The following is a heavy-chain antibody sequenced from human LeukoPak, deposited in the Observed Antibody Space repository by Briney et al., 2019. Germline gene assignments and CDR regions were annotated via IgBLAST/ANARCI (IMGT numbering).Heavy chain of an antibody. Sequence: PSETLSLTCTVSGGSISPYYWSWIRQPPGKGLEWIGYIYYSGNTNYNPSLKGRVTISLDTSKNQFSLKLSSVTAADTAVYYCARSTWLLDKWGQGTLVTVSS. CDR2: IYYSGNT. V-gene: IGHV4-59*01. J-gene: IGHJ4*02. CDR3: ARSTWLLDK. CDR1: GGSISPYY. D-gene: IGHD5-12*01.